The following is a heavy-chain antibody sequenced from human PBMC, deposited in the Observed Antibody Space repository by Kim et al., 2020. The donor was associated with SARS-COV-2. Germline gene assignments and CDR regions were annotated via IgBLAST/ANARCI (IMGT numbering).Heavy chain of an antibody. Sequence: GESLKISCKGSGYSFTSYWISWVRQMPGKGLEWMGRIDPSDSYTNYSPSFQGHVTISADKSISTAYLQWSSLKASDTAMYYCARSSSSWYRDYYYGMDVWGQGTTVTVSS. CDR3: ARSSSSWYRDYYYGMDV. CDR1: GYSFTSYW. CDR2: IDPSDSYT. J-gene: IGHJ6*02. D-gene: IGHD6-13*01. V-gene: IGHV5-10-1*01.